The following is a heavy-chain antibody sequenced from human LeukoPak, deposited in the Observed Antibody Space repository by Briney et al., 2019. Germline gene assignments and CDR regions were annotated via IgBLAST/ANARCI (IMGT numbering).Heavy chain of an antibody. V-gene: IGHV3-21*01. Sequence: GGSLRLSCAASGFTFSSYSMNWVRQAPGKGLEWVSSISSSSGYIYYADSVKGRFTISRDNAKSSLYLQMNSPRAEDTAVYYCARDIKPEWLVPLGYYYYGMDVWGQGTTVTVSS. CDR1: GFTFSSYS. CDR3: ARDIKPEWLVPLGYYYYGMDV. CDR2: ISSSSGYI. D-gene: IGHD6-19*01. J-gene: IGHJ6*02.